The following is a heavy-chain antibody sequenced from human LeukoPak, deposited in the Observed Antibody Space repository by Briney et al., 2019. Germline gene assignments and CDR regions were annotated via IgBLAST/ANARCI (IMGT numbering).Heavy chain of an antibody. CDR2: MYYRSKWSN. Sequence: SQTLSLTCALSGDSVSSKSVWNWIKQSPSRGLEWLGRMYYRSKWSNNYAVSVKSRITINPDTSKDQFSLQLSSVTAEDTAVYYCARGDQDFDYWGQGTLVTVSS. D-gene: IGHD5-24*01. CDR3: ARGDQDFDY. J-gene: IGHJ4*02. V-gene: IGHV6-1*01. CDR1: GDSVSSKSV.